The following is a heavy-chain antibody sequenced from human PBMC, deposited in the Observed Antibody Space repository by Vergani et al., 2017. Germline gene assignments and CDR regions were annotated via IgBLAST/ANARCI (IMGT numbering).Heavy chain of an antibody. D-gene: IGHD2-2*02. CDR1: GFTFSSYA. Sequence: EVQLLESGGGLVQPGGSLRLSCAASGFTFSSYAMSWVRQAPGKGLEWVSAISGSGGSTYYADSVKGRFTISRDNAKNSLYLQMNSLRAEDTAVYYCARAVRLGYCSSTSCYTSYYYYYMDVWGKGTTVTVSS. J-gene: IGHJ6*03. CDR3: ARAVRLGYCSSTSCYTSYYYYYMDV. CDR2: ISGSGGST. V-gene: IGHV3-23*01.